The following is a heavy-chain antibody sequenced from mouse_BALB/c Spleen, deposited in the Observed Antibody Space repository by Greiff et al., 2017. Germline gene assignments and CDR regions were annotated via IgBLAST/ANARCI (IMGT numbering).Heavy chain of an antibody. D-gene: IGHD1-1*01. CDR3: AREGGSLDY. J-gene: IGHJ2*01. CDR1: GYTFTDYA. V-gene: IGHV1S137*01. CDR2: ISTYYGDA. Sequence: QVQLKQSGAELVRPGVSVKISCKGSGYTFTDYAMHWVKQSHAKSLEWIGVISTYYGDASYNQKFKGKATMTVDKSSSTAYMELARLTSEDSAIYYCAREGGSLDYWGQGTTLTVSS.